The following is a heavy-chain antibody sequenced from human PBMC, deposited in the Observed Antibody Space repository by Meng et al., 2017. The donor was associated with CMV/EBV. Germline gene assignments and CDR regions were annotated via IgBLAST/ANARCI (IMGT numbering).Heavy chain of an antibody. V-gene: IGHV3-7*01. CDR3: ARDHISGNYPY. Sequence: GGSLRLSCAASGFTFSSYWMTWVRRVPGKGLEWVANIKEDGSAKYYVDSVKGRFTISRDNAKNSLYLQMNSLRAEDTAVYYCARDHISGNYPYWGQGTLVTVSS. D-gene: IGHD1-26*01. J-gene: IGHJ4*02. CDR2: IKEDGSAK. CDR1: GFTFSSYW.